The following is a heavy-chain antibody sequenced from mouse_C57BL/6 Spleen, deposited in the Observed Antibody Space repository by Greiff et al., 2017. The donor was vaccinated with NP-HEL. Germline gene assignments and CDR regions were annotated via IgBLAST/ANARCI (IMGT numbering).Heavy chain of an antibody. CDR3: ARDPYYYGSSYAFAY. J-gene: IGHJ3*01. CDR2: ISYDGSN. D-gene: IGHD1-1*01. Sequence: EVQLQESGPGLVKPSQSLSLTCSVTGYSITSGYYWNWIRQFPGNKLEWMGYISYDGSNNYNPSLKNRISITRDTSNNQFFLKLNSVTTEDTATYYCARDPYYYGSSYAFAYWGQGTLVTVSA. CDR1: GYSITSGYY. V-gene: IGHV3-6*01.